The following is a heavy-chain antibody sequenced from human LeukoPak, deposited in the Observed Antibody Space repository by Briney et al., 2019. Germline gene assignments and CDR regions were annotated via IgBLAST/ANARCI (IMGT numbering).Heavy chain of an antibody. V-gene: IGHV3-30-3*01. Sequence: GGSLRLSCAASGFTFSNYAFHWVRQAPGKGLEWVATISYDGSNNYHANSVRGRFTISRDNSKNTLYLQMNSLRAEDTAVYYCAKDRVEGKQWLAQFDYWGQGTLVTVSS. D-gene: IGHD6-19*01. CDR1: GFTFSNYA. CDR2: ISYDGSNN. CDR3: AKDRVEGKQWLAQFDY. J-gene: IGHJ4*02.